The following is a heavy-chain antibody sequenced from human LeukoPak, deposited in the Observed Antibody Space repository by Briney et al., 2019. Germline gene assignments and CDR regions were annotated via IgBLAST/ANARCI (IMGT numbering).Heavy chain of an antibody. CDR2: IYYSGST. CDR3: ARVITVRGVIFDY. CDR1: GGSFSTYY. V-gene: IGHV4-59*01. D-gene: IGHD3-16*01. J-gene: IGHJ4*02. Sequence: SETLSLTSTVSGGSFSTYYWSWIRQPPGKGLEWIGYIYYSGSTNYNPSLKSRVTISVDTSKNQFSLTLNSVTAADTAVYYCARVITVRGVIFDYWGQGTLVTVSS.